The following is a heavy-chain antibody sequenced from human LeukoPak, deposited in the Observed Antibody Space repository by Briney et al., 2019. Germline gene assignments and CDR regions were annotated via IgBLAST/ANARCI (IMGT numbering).Heavy chain of an antibody. Sequence: GGSLRLSCAASGFTFSKSWMTWVRQAPGKGLQWVAHINADGSKKYYVDSGMGRFTISRDNAKNSLYLQMNSLRAEDTAVYYCARAPTVVTPVDYWGQGTLVTVSS. CDR3: ARAPTVVTPVDY. V-gene: IGHV3-7*02. CDR1: GFTFSKSW. J-gene: IGHJ4*02. D-gene: IGHD4-23*01. CDR2: INADGSKK.